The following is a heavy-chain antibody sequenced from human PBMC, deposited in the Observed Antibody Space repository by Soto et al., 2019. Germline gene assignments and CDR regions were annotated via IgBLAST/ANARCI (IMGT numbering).Heavy chain of an antibody. Sequence: GSLRLSGVASGFTWRTYSMTWVRQGPGKGLEWVAHTTATGGTTYYAASVEGRFTISRDPSRNIVYLQMNSLRAEDTALYYCAKCMQAYWNYDAHHIWGQGTMVTVSS. D-gene: IGHD1-7*01. V-gene: IGHV3-23*01. CDR3: AKCMQAYWNYDAHHI. CDR2: TTATGGTT. CDR1: GFTWRTYS. J-gene: IGHJ3*02.